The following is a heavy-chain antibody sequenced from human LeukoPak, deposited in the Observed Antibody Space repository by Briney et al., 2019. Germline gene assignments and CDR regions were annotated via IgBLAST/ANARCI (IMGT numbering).Heavy chain of an antibody. CDR3: ARDPPSRGTRYFDY. Sequence: PGGSLRLSCAASGFTFSSYWMSWVRQAPGKGLEWVANIKEDGSEKYYVESVKGRFTISRDNANNSMYLQMDSLRAEDTAVYYCARDPPSRGTRYFDYWGQGTLVTVSS. CDR1: GFTFSSYW. CDR2: IKEDGSEK. D-gene: IGHD3-16*01. V-gene: IGHV3-7*01. J-gene: IGHJ4*02.